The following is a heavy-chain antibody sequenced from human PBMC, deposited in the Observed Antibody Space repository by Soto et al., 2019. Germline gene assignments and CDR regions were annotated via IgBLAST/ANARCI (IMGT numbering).Heavy chain of an antibody. V-gene: IGHV3-30*18. CDR2: ISYDGSNK. CDR1: GFTFSSYG. CDR3: ANDKEVGSDCYDCGMDV. Sequence: QVQLVESGGGVVQPGRSLRLSCAASGFTFSSYGMHWVRQAPGKGLEWVAVISYDGSNKYYADSVKGRFTISRDNSKNTLYLLMNSLSAEDTAVSYCANDKEVGSDCYDCGMDVWGQGTTVTVSS. D-gene: IGHD1-26*01. J-gene: IGHJ6*02.